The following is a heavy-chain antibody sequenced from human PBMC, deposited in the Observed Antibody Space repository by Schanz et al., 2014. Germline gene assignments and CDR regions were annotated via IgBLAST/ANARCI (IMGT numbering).Heavy chain of an antibody. V-gene: IGHV3-9*01. CDR3: AASSGWHPSTDY. CDR1: GFIFGSSV. D-gene: IGHD6-19*01. J-gene: IGHJ4*02. Sequence: EVQLLESGGGLVQPGGSLRLSCAASGFIFGSSVMAWVRQAPGKGLEWVSVISWNSGTIGYADSVKGRFTISRDSAKNSLYLQMTSLRAEDTAVYYCAASSGWHPSTDYWGQGTLVTVSS. CDR2: ISWNSGTI.